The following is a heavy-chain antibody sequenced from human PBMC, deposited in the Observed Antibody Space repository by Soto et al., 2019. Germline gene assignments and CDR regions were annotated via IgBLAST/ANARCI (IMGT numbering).Heavy chain of an antibody. J-gene: IGHJ6*02. CDR3: GKGDSDYQGDSNYYGMDI. D-gene: IGHD4-4*01. V-gene: IGHV3-23*01. Sequence: GGSLRLSCAGSGFPFNNYAINWVRQGPGKGLEWVAASTGPGGSTYNEDSVKGRFTVSRDNTTKTVYLQLDGLRAEDTAVYYCGKGDSDYQGDSNYYGMDIWGQGTTVTVSS. CDR1: GFPFNNYA. CDR2: STGPGGST.